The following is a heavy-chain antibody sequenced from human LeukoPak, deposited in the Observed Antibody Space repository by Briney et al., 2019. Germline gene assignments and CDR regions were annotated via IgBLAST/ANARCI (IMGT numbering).Heavy chain of an antibody. V-gene: IGHV4-59*01. J-gene: IGHJ3*02. CDR2: IYYSGST. CDR3: ARAPPDEAWQGAFDI. CDR1: GGSISSYY. D-gene: IGHD2-2*01. Sequence: SETLSLTCTVSGGSISSYYWSWIRQPPGKGLEWIGYIYYSGSTNYNPSLKSRVTISLDTSKNQFSLRLSSVTAADTAVYYCARAPPDEAWQGAFDIWGQGTMVTVSS.